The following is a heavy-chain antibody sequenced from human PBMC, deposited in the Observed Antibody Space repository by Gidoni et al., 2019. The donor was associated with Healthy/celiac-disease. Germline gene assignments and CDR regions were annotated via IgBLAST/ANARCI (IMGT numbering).Heavy chain of an antibody. CDR3: ARASGQQQLGAAADY. Sequence: QVQLQQWGAGLLKHSETLSLTCAVYGGSFSGYYWSWIRQPPGKGLEWIGEINHSGSTNYNPSLKSRVTISVDTSKNQFSLKLSSVTAADTAVYYCARASGQQQLGAAADYWGQGTLVTGSS. J-gene: IGHJ4*02. D-gene: IGHD6-13*01. V-gene: IGHV4-34*01. CDR2: INHSGST. CDR1: GGSFSGYY.